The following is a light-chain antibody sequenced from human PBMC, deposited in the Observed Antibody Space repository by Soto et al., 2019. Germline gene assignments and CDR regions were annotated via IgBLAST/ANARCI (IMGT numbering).Light chain of an antibody. CDR2: GAS. Sequence: TVLTQSPVTLSLSPGERATLSCRASQSVGGNVAWYQQKPGQAPKLLISGASSRAPGIPDRFSGSGSGADFTRSISRLEPEDFALYYCQHYAAAPITCGQGTRL. V-gene: IGKV3-20*01. CDR3: QHYAAAPIT. CDR1: QSVGGN. J-gene: IGKJ5*01.